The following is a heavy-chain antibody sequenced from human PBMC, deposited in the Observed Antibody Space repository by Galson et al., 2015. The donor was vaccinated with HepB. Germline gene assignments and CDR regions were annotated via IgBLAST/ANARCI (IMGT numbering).Heavy chain of an antibody. CDR1: GDSMSGYY. J-gene: IGHJ4*02. D-gene: IGHD2-2*01. CDR2: IYYSGST. V-gene: IGHV4-59*01. Sequence: ETLSLTCSVSGDSMSGYYWSWIRRSPGKGLEWIGYIYYSGSTNSNPSLKSRVTMSVHTSMSEFSLKLASVTAADTAVYYCARYICGSTSCYFDYWGQGRLVTVSS. CDR3: ARYICGSTSCYFDY.